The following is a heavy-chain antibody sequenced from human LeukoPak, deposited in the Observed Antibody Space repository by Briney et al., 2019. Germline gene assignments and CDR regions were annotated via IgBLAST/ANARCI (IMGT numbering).Heavy chain of an antibody. J-gene: IGHJ6*02. Sequence: ASVTVSCKASGGTFSSYAISWVRQAPGQGLEWMGGIIPIFGTANYAQKFQGRVTITADESTSTAYMELSSLRSEDTAVYYCASSLSSGWAYYGMDVWGQGTTVTVSS. D-gene: IGHD6-19*01. V-gene: IGHV1-69*13. CDR1: GGTFSSYA. CDR3: ASSLSSGWAYYGMDV. CDR2: IIPIFGTA.